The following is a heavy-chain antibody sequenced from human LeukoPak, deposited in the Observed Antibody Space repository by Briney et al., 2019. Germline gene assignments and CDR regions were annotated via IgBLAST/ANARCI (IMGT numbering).Heavy chain of an antibody. V-gene: IGHV1-18*01. CDR1: GYTFINYG. CDR3: ARADYYYDSSGYYWFDP. J-gene: IGHJ5*02. CDR2: ISNYNGNT. Sequence: GASVKVSCKASGYTFINYGITWVRQAPGQGLEWTGWISNYNGNTNYAQKFQGRVTMTTDTSTTTAYMELRSLRSDDTAVYYCARADYYYDSSGYYWFDPWGQGTLVTVSS. D-gene: IGHD3-22*01.